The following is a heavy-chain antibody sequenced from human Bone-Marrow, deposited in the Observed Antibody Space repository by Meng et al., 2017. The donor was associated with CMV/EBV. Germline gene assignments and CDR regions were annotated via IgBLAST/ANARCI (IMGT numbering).Heavy chain of an antibody. Sequence: GEALKISWAASGFIYDDFGMTWVRQTPGKGLEWVAGIDWSGGRTGYADSVKGRTTISRDNPKNSLYLQRRSLRADDSPLYFCARVGQRGMVWTGTIDHWGQGALVTVSS. CDR1: GFIYDDFG. CDR3: ARVGQRGMVWTGTIDH. V-gene: IGHV3-20*04. CDR2: IDWSGGRT. J-gene: IGHJ4*02. D-gene: IGHD6-25*01.